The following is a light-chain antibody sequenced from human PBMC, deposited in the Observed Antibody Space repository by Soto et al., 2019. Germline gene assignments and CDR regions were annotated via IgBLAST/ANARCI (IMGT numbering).Light chain of an antibody. CDR1: QSVRSH. J-gene: IGKJ5*01. V-gene: IGKV3-15*01. CDR3: QQYKNWPL. Sequence: IVMTQSPATLSLSPGEGVTLSCRASQSVRSHLAWYQQKPGQPPRLLIYGASTRATGIPARFSGSGFGTEFTLTISSLQSEDFAVYYCQQYKNWPLFGQGARLAIK. CDR2: GAS.